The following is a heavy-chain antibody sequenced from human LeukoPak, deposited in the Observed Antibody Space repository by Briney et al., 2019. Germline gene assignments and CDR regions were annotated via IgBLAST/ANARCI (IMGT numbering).Heavy chain of an antibody. D-gene: IGHD1-14*01. CDR2: LYTSGST. CDR1: GTSIGSHY. Sequence: PSETLSLTCTVSGTSIGSHYWSWIRQPAGKGLEWIGRLYTSGSTKYNPSLKSRVSMSVDTSKNEFSLKLSSVTAADTAVYFCATGESLDYWGQGTLVTVSS. CDR3: ATGESLDY. V-gene: IGHV4-4*07. J-gene: IGHJ4*02.